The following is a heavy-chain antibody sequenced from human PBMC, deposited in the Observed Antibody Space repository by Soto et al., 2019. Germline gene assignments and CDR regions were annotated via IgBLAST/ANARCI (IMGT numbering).Heavy chain of an antibody. CDR1: GYTFTDYY. D-gene: IGHD4-17*01. J-gene: IGHJ4*02. CDR3: ARVAATTTVIKF. V-gene: IGHV1-2*02. CDR2: INPNSGGT. Sequence: ASVKVSCKASGYTFTDYYMYRVRQAPGPGLEWMGWINPNSGGTNYAQKFQGRVTMTRDTSISTAHIELSRLRSDDTAVYYCARVAATTTVIKFWGQGTLVTVSS.